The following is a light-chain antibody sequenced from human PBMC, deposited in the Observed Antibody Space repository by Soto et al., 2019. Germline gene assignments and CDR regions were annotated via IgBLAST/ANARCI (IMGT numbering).Light chain of an antibody. V-gene: IGKV1-33*01. CDR3: QQYNNIPIT. Sequence: DIQMTQSPSSLSASVGDRVTITCQARQGISNYLSWYQHKPGKPPNLLIYAASNLKTGVPSRFSGGGSRTDFTFTITSLQAEDNETYYCQQYNNIPITFGQRTRLEIK. CDR2: AAS. CDR1: QGISNY. J-gene: IGKJ5*01.